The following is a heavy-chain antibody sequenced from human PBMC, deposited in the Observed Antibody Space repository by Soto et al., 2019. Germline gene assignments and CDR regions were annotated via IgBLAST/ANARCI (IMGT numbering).Heavy chain of an antibody. J-gene: IGHJ4*02. D-gene: IGHD3-22*01. CDR2: IYYSGST. CDR3: ARGSGSEHAYYYDSSGYYYFDY. V-gene: IGHV4-59*01. CDR1: GGSISSYY. Sequence: SETLSLTCTVSGGSISSYYWSWIRQPPGKGLEWIGYIYYSGSTNYNPSLKSRVTISVDTSKNQFSLKLSSVTAADTAVYYCARGSGSEHAYYYDSSGYYYFDYWGQGTLVTVSS.